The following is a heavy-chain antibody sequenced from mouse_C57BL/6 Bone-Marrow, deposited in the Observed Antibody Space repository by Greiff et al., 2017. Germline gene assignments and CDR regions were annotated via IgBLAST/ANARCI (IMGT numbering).Heavy chain of an antibody. V-gene: IGHV1-69*01. CDR3: ARYNGYYQYYFDY. J-gene: IGHJ2*01. CDR2: IDPSDSYT. Sequence: QVQLQQPGAELVMPGASVKLSCKASGYTFTSYWMHWVKQRPGQGLEWIGEIDPSDSYTNYNQKFKGKSTLTVDKSSSTAYMQLSSLTSEDSAVYVCARYNGYYQYYFDYWGQGTTLTVSS. CDR1: GYTFTSYW. D-gene: IGHD2-3*01.